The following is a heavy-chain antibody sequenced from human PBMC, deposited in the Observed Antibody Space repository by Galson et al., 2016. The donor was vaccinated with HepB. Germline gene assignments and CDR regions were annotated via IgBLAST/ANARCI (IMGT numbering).Heavy chain of an antibody. J-gene: IGHJ4*02. CDR3: TAELFRSSRWSNDY. CDR1: GFVFSDAW. Sequence: SLRLSCAASGFVFSDAWMNWVRQAPGGGLEWIARIQSKTSGGTTHYAAPVKGRFIISRDDSQNMVYLQLNSLKIEDTALYYCTAELFRSSRWSNDYWGQGTLVTVSS. D-gene: IGHD6-19*01. V-gene: IGHV3-15*01. CDR2: IQSKTSGGTT.